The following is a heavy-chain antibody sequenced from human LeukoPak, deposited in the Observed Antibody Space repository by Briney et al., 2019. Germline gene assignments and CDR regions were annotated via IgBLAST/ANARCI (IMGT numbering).Heavy chain of an antibody. J-gene: IGHJ4*02. V-gene: IGHV3-11*06. Sequence: PGGSLRLSCAASGFTFSDYYMTWIRQAPGKGLEWVSSISSSSSYIYYADSVKGRFTISRDNAKNSLYLQMNSLRAEDTAVYYCASSMVYAMFDYWGQGTLVTVSS. D-gene: IGHD2-8*01. CDR1: GFTFSDYY. CDR3: ASSMVYAMFDY. CDR2: ISSSSSYI.